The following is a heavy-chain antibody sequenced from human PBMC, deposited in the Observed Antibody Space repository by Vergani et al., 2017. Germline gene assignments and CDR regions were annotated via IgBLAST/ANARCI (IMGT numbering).Heavy chain of an antibody. D-gene: IGHD3-10*01. CDR3: AREEGNEWFGELLRGYYYYGMDV. CDR2: IYYSGST. J-gene: IGHJ6*02. V-gene: IGHV4-59*01. CDR1: GGSISSYY. Sequence: QVQLQESGPGLVKPSETLSLTCTVSGGSISSYYWSWIRQPPGKGLEWIGYIYYSGSTNYNPSLKSRVTISVDTSKNQFSLKLSSVTAADTAVYYCAREEGNEWFGELLRGYYYYGMDVWGQGTTVTVSS.